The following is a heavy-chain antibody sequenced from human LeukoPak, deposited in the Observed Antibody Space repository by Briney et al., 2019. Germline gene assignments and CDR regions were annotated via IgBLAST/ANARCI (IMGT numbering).Heavy chain of an antibody. J-gene: IGHJ5*02. CDR3: ARDLGSWFDP. CDR1: GGTFSSYA. Sequence: SVRVSCKASGGTFSSYAISWVRQAPGQGLEWMGRIIPILGIANYAQKFQGRVTITADKSTSTAYMELSSLRSEDTAVYYCARDLGSWFDPWGQGTLVTVSS. CDR2: IIPILGIA. V-gene: IGHV1-69*04. D-gene: IGHD3-16*01.